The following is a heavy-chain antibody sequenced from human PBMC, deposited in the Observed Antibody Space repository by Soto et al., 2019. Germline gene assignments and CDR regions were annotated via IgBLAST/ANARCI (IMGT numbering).Heavy chain of an antibody. Sequence: ASVKVSCKASGYTFTSYAMHWVRQAPGQRLEWMGWINASNGNTKYSQKFQGRVTITRDTSASTAYMELSSLRSEDTAVYYCARVLEWLFAPNYWGQGTLVTVSS. V-gene: IGHV1-3*01. CDR2: INASNGNT. CDR1: GYTFTSYA. D-gene: IGHD3-3*01. CDR3: ARVLEWLFAPNY. J-gene: IGHJ4*02.